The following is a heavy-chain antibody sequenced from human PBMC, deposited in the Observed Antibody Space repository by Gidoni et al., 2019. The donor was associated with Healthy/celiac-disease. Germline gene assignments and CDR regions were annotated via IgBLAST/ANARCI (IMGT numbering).Heavy chain of an antibody. D-gene: IGHD5-18*01. CDR2: INHSGST. Sequence: QVQLQQWGAGLLKPSETLSLTCAVYGGSFSGYYWSWIRQPPGKGLEWIGEINHSGSTNYNPSLKSRVTISVDTSKNQFSLKLSSVTAADTAVYYCARRPGYSYGLYYFDYWGQGTLVTVSS. CDR1: GGSFSGYY. CDR3: ARRPGYSYGLYYFDY. V-gene: IGHV4-34*01. J-gene: IGHJ4*02.